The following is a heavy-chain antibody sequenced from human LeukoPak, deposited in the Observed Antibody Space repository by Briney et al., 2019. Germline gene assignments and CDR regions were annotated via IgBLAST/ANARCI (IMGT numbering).Heavy chain of an antibody. V-gene: IGHV3-11*04. CDR2: ISSSGSTI. J-gene: IGHJ5*02. D-gene: IGHD3-3*01. CDR3: AREDYDFWTGHYWFDP. Sequence: GGSLRLSCAASGFTFSDYYMSRIRQAPGKGLEWVSYISSSGSTIYYADSVKGRFTISRDNAKKSLYLQMNSLRAEDTAVYYCAREDYDFWTGHYWFDPWGQGILVTVSS. CDR1: GFTFSDYY.